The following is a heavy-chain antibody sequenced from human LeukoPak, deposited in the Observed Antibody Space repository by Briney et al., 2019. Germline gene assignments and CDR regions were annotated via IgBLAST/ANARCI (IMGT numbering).Heavy chain of an antibody. CDR2: INPNSGGT. Sequence: ASVTVSCKASGYTFTDNYIHWVRQAPGQGLEWIGWINPNSGGTNYAQRFQGRVTMTRDTSISTAYMELSRLRSDDTAVYFCARTLDYFGSGSYRPLDYWGQGTLVTVSS. CDR1: GYTFTDNY. V-gene: IGHV1-2*02. CDR3: ARTLDYFGSGSYRPLDY. J-gene: IGHJ4*02. D-gene: IGHD3-10*01.